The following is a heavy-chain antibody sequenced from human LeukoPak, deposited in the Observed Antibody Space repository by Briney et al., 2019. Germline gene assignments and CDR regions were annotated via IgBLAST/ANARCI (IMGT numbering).Heavy chain of an antibody. Sequence: SETLSLXCAVSGYSISSGYYWGWIRQPPGKGLEWIGSIYHSGSTYYNPSLKSRVTISVDTSKNQFSLKLSSVTAADTAVYYCVRTLGQLAWSTRDYWGQGTLVTVSS. J-gene: IGHJ4*02. V-gene: IGHV4-38-2*01. CDR3: VRTLGQLAWSTRDY. CDR2: IYHSGST. CDR1: GYSISSGYY. D-gene: IGHD6-6*01.